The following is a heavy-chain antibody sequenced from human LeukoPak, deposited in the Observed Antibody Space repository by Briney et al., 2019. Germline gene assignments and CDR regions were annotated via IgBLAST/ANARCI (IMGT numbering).Heavy chain of an antibody. CDR1: GDSVSSNAAA. Sequence: SQTLSLTCVISGDSVSSNAAAWNWNRQSPSRGLEWLGRTYSRSEWYYDYAVSVRGRITINPDTSKNQFSLHLTSVTPGDTAVYYCAHGDIYFDYWGQGTLITVSS. CDR2: TYSRSEWYY. V-gene: IGHV6-1*01. D-gene: IGHD2-15*01. J-gene: IGHJ4*02. CDR3: AHGDIYFDY.